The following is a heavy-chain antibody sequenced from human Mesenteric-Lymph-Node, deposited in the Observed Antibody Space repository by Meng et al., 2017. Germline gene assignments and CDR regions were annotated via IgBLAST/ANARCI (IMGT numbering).Heavy chain of an antibody. Sequence: QVQLVQSGSELKKPGASVKVSCKASGYPFTRYTMHWVRQAPGQGLEWMGWMNTYTGNPTYAQGFTGRFVFSLDTSVTTAYLQISSLKAEDTAVYYCGRDIPGGEADYWGQGTLVTVSS. J-gene: IGHJ4*02. CDR2: MNTYTGNP. CDR1: GYPFTRYT. D-gene: IGHD2-21*01. CDR3: GRDIPGGEADY. V-gene: IGHV7-4-1*02.